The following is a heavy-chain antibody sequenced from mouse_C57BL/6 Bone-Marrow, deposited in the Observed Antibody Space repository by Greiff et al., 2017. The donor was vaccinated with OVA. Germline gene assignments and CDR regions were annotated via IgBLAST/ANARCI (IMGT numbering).Heavy chain of an antibody. CDR1: GYAFSSSW. J-gene: IGHJ2*01. CDR2: IYPGDGDT. V-gene: IGHV1-82*01. Sequence: VQLQQSGPELVKPGASVKISCKASGYAFSSSWMNWVKQRPGKGLEWIGRIYPGDGDTNYNGKFKGKATLTADKSSSTAYMQLSSLTSDDSAVYFCARTWYYWGQGTTLTVAS. D-gene: IGHD1-1*02. CDR3: ARTWYY.